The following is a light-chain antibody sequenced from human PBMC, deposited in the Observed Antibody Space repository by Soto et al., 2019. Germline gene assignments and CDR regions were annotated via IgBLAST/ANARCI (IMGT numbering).Light chain of an antibody. Sequence: QSALTQPASVSGSPGQSITISCTGTSSDVGGYNYVSWYQQHPGKAPKLMIYEVSNRPSGVSNRFSGSKSGNTASLTISGLQAEDEADYYCSSYTSSSTREGCVFGTGTKVTVL. CDR1: SSDVGGYNY. CDR2: EVS. J-gene: IGLJ1*01. V-gene: IGLV2-14*01. CDR3: SSYTSSSTREGCV.